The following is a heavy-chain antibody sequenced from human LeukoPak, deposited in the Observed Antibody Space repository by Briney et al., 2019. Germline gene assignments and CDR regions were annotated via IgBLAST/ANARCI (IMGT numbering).Heavy chain of an antibody. V-gene: IGHV1-58*01. D-gene: IGHD5-24*01. Sequence: SVRVSCKASGFTFTNSAVQWLRQARGQRLEWIGWIVVGSGNTNYAQKFQEIVTIARDMSTSTAYMELSSLRFDDTAVYYCAAGYEEMATNGEGFDRWGQRILVSVSS. CDR2: IVVGSGNT. CDR1: GFTFTNSA. J-gene: IGHJ5*02. CDR3: AAGYEEMATNGEGFDR.